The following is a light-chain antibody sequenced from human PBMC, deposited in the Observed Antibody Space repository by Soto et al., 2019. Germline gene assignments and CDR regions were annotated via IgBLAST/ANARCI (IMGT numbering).Light chain of an antibody. CDR3: QQYNTYSHT. J-gene: IGKJ2*01. CDR1: QSISSW. Sequence: DIQMTQSPSALSASVGDRVTITCRASQSISSWLAWYPQKPGKAPKLLIYDASSLESRVPSSFSGSGSGTAFTLTISGLRPDDFATSYCQQYNTYSHTFGQGTELESK. CDR2: DAS. V-gene: IGKV1-5*01.